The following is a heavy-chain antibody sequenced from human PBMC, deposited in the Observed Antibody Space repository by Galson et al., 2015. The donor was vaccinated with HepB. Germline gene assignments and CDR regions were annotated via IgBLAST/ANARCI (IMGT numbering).Heavy chain of an antibody. D-gene: IGHD3-22*01. CDR3: ARADSASWSGGRGIDYYYYYAREG. CDR1: GFTFNDYA. Sequence: SLRLSCAASGFTFNDYAMHWVRQAPAKGLEWVSVITCDGSRKHYADSVKGRFTTSRDNSQNTLYLQMNSLSSEDTAVYYCARADSASWSGGRGIDYYYYYAREGWGQVTTVTV. J-gene: IGHJ6*02. V-gene: IGHV3-30*04. CDR2: ITCDGSRK.